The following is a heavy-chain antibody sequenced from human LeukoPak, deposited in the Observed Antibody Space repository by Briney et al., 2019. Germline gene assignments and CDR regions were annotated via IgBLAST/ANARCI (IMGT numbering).Heavy chain of an antibody. CDR2: ISSSSSYR. CDR1: GFTFSSYS. CDR3: TTDSSRFGELVSYYFDY. V-gene: IGHV3-21*03. J-gene: IGHJ4*02. D-gene: IGHD3-10*01. Sequence: GGSLRLSCTGSGFTFSSYSMNWVRQAPGKGLEWVSSISSSSSYRYYEESVKGRFSISRDNARNSLYLQMNSLKTEDTAVYYCTTDSSRFGELVSYYFDYWGQGTLVTVSS.